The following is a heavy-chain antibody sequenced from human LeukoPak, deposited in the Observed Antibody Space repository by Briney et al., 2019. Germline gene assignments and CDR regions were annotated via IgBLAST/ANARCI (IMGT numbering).Heavy chain of an antibody. J-gene: IGHJ4*02. CDR2: IYYTGNT. V-gene: IGHV4-59*01. CDR3: ANLRRGY. CDR1: GGSISGYY. D-gene: IGHD3-16*01. Sequence: SETLSLTCIVSGGSISGYYWSWIRQPPGKGLELIGHIYYTGNTVYNPSLKSRATILLDTSENQFSLKLRSVTTADTAVYYCANLRRGYWGQGTLVTVSS.